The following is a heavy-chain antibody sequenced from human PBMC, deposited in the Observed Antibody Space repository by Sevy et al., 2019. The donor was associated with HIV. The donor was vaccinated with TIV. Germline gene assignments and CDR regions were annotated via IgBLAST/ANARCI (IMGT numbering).Heavy chain of an antibody. CDR3: ARDRAYNRFDY. CDR1: GFSFSSSW. Sequence: GGSLRLSCAASGFSFSSSWMTWVRQAPGQGLEWLANINEDGSTKNNMYTVRGRFTISRDNAKNSLYLQMNNLRADDTAIYYCARDRAYNRFDYWGQGTLVTVSS. D-gene: IGHD1-1*01. V-gene: IGHV3-7*03. J-gene: IGHJ4*02. CDR2: INEDGSTK.